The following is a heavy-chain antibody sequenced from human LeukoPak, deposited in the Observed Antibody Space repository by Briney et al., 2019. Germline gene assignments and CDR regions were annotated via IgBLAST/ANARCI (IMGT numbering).Heavy chain of an antibody. CDR2: IIQDGSEK. CDR3: AKDRRRGYFGSGSNFDY. Sequence: GGSLRLSCEASGFTFSSYWMGWVRQAPGKGLEWVANIIQDGSEKYYVDSVKGRFTISRDNAKNSLYLQMNGLRAEDMALYYCAKDRRRGYFGSGSNFDYWGQGTLVTVSS. V-gene: IGHV3-7*03. J-gene: IGHJ4*02. D-gene: IGHD3-10*01. CDR1: GFTFSSYW.